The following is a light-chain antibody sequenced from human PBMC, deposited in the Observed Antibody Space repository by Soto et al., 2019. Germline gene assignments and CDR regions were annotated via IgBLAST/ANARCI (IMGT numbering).Light chain of an antibody. CDR3: QQYNNWPET. CDR2: GAS. Sequence: ETVMTQSPPSLSVSPGERATLSCRASQRVSTNLAWYQQKPGQAPRLLIYGASTRATGIPARFSGSGSGTEFTLTISSLLSEDFAVYYCQQYNNWPETFGQGTKVDIK. V-gene: IGKV3-15*01. J-gene: IGKJ1*01. CDR1: QRVSTN.